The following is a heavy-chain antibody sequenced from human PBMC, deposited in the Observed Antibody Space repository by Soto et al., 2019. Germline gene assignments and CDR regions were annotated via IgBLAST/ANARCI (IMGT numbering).Heavy chain of an antibody. V-gene: IGHV1-8*01. CDR1: GYTFTSYD. D-gene: IGHD2-8*01. CDR3: ARSVRKWGFDP. J-gene: IGHJ5*02. Sequence: QVQLVQSGAEVKKPGASVKVSCKASGYTFTSYDINWVRQATGQGLEWMGWMNPNSGNTGYAQKFQGRVNMTRNTSIRTAYMELSSLRFEDTAVYYCARSVRKWGFDPWGQGTLFAVCS. CDR2: MNPNSGNT.